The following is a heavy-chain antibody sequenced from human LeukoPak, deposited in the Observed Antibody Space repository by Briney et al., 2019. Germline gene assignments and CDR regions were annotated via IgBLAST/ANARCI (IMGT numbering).Heavy chain of an antibody. CDR1: GYTFASYW. CDR3: VRFGLTSSLDH. Sequence: GESLKISCKGSGYTFASYWIGWVRQMPGKGLEWMGLIYPGYSDAKYSPSFQGQVTLSVDASISTAYLQLSGLRASDTAIYYCVRFGLTSSLDHWGQGTLVTVSS. D-gene: IGHD6-13*01. J-gene: IGHJ5*02. CDR2: IYPGYSDA. V-gene: IGHV5-51*01.